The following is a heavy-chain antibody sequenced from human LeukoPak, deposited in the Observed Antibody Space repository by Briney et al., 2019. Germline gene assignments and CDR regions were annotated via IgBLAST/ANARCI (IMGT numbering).Heavy chain of an antibody. J-gene: IGHJ4*02. CDR3: ARGSSSWYGRLFDY. D-gene: IGHD6-13*01. CDR1: GGSFSGYY. Sequence: SETLSLTCAVYGGSFSGYYWSWIRQPPGKGLEWIGEINHSGSTNYNPSLKSRVTISVDTSKNQFSLKLSSVTAADTAVYYCARGSSSWYGRLFDYWGQGTLVTVSS. CDR2: INHSGST. V-gene: IGHV4-34*01.